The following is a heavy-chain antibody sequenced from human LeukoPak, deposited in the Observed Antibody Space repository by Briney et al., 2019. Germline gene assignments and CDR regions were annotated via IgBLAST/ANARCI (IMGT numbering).Heavy chain of an antibody. D-gene: IGHD2-15*01. Sequence: VASVKVSCTASGYTFTSYYISWVRQAPGQGLEWMGVINPSGGSTSYAQKFQGRVTFTMATSTSTVYLELRSLRSKDTAMYVCAREYCIGGSRYSDHWGEGTLVSVS. J-gene: IGHJ4*02. CDR2: INPSGGST. CDR1: GYTFTSYY. V-gene: IGHV1-46*01. CDR3: AREYCIGGSRYSDH.